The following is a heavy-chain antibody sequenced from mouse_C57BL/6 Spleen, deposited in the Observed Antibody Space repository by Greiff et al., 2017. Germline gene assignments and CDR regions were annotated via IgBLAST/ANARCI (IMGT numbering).Heavy chain of an antibody. CDR3: AKHADGYYYAMDY. Sequence: VQLQQSGPGLVAPSQSLSITCTASGFSLTGYGVDWVRQPPGKGLEWLGVIWGGGSTNYNSALMSSQTISKDNSKSQDFLKMNSQQTDDTAMYDGAKHADGYYYAMDYWGQGTSVTVSS. CDR2: IWGGGST. J-gene: IGHJ4*01. CDR1: GFSLTGYG. D-gene: IGHD2-3*01. V-gene: IGHV2-9*01.